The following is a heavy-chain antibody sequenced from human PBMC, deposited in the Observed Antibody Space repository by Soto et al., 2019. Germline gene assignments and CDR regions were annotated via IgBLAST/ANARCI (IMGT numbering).Heavy chain of an antibody. V-gene: IGHV4-31*03. D-gene: IGHD2-15*01. Sequence: ASETLSLTCTVSGGSISNAVYYWIWIRQHPGKGLEWIGYISHNGDTYYNPSLKSRLFISVDTSQNQFSLKLTSVTAADTAVYYCARVGAATSWFDPWGQGTLVTVSS. CDR3: ARVGAATSWFDP. CDR1: GGSISNAVYY. J-gene: IGHJ5*02. CDR2: ISHNGDT.